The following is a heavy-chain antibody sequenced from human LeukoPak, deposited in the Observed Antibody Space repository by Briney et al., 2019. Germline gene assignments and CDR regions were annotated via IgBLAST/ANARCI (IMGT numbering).Heavy chain of an antibody. V-gene: IGHV3-11*01. CDR2: ISSSGSTI. CDR3: AKPSTVTTPSDY. D-gene: IGHD4-17*01. J-gene: IGHJ4*02. Sequence: GGSLRLSCAASGFTFSDYYMSWIRQAPGKGLEWVSYISSSGSTIYYADSVKGRFTISRDDSKNTLYLQMNSLRAEDTAVYYCAKPSTVTTPSDYWGQGTLVTVSS. CDR1: GFTFSDYY.